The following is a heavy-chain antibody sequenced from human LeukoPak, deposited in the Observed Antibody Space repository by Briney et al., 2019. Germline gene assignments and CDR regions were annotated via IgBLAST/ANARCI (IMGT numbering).Heavy chain of an antibody. J-gene: IGHJ4*02. CDR2: INPNSGGT. D-gene: IGHD3-22*01. Sequence: GASVKVSCKASGYTFTGYYMHWMRQAPGQGLEWMGWINPNSGGTNYTQKFQGRVTMTRDTSTSTVYMELSSLRSEDTAVYYCARDYHYDSSGYYFDYWGQGTLVTVSS. V-gene: IGHV1-2*02. CDR3: ARDYHYDSSGYYFDY. CDR1: GYTFTGYY.